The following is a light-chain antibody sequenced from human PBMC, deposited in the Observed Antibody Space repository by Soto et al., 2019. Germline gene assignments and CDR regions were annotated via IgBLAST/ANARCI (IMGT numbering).Light chain of an antibody. J-gene: IGLJ1*01. CDR1: SSDVGGYNY. Sequence: QSALTQPASVSGSPGQSITISCTGTSSDVGGYNYVSWYQQHPGKAPKLMIYDVSNRPSGVSNRFSGSKSGNTASLTISGLQAEDVADYYCSSYTSSSNVFGTGTKVTVL. CDR3: SSYTSSSNV. CDR2: DVS. V-gene: IGLV2-14*01.